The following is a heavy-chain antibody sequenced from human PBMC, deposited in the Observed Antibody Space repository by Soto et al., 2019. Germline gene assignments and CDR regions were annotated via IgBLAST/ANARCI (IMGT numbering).Heavy chain of an antibody. V-gene: IGHV1-69*01. CDR3: SSSSFATGDFDP. Sequence: QVQLVQSGAEVKKPGSSVKVSCKASGGTFSSYAISWVRQAPGQGLEWMGGIIPISGTANYAQKFQGRVTITADESTSTAYMELSSLRSEDTAVYYCSSSSFATGDFDPWGQGTLVTVSS. CDR1: GGTFSSYA. J-gene: IGHJ5*02. CDR2: IIPISGTA. D-gene: IGHD6-6*01.